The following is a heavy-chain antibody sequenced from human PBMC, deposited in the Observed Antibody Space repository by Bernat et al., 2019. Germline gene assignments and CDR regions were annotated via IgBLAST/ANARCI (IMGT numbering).Heavy chain of an antibody. Sequence: VQLVESGGGVVQPGRSLRLSCAASGFTFSSYGMHWVRQAPGKGLEWVAVISYDGSNKYYADSVKGRFTISRDNSKNTLYLQMNSLRAEDTAVYYCAKDLSIQVVQPDYWGQGTLVTVSS. D-gene: IGHD2-2*01. CDR1: GFTFSSYG. V-gene: IGHV3-30*18. CDR3: AKDLSIQVVQPDY. CDR2: ISYDGSNK. J-gene: IGHJ4*02.